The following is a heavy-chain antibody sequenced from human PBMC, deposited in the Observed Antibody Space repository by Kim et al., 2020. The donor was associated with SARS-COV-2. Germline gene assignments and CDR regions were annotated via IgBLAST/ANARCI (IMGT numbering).Heavy chain of an antibody. CDR3: ARDRENIMVYAMGAFDI. Sequence: GGSLRLSCAASGFTFSSYWMHWVRQAPGKGLVWVSRINSDGSSTSYADSVKGRFTISRDNAKNTLYLQMNSLRAEDTAVYYCARDRENIMVYAMGAFDIWGQGTMVTVSS. CDR2: INSDGSST. J-gene: IGHJ3*02. V-gene: IGHV3-74*01. CDR1: GFTFSSYW. D-gene: IGHD2-8*01.